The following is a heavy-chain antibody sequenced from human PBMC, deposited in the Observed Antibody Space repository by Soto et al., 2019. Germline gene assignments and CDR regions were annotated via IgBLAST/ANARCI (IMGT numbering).Heavy chain of an antibody. J-gene: IGHJ6*02. CDR3: ARLVVVVAATHRAHTHCMDG. Sequence: VHSLQLSCTRSGDIFTGYWFSLEPQMPGKGLEWMGRIDPSDSYTNYSPSFQGNVTISADKSISTAYLEWSSVKASDTAMYYCARLVVVVAATHRAHTHCMDGWGHGTTVPLS. V-gene: IGHV5-10-1*01. CDR2: IDPSDSYT. D-gene: IGHD2-15*01. CDR1: GDIFTGYW.